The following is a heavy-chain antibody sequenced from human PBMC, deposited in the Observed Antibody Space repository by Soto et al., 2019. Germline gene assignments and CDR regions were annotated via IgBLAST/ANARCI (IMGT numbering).Heavy chain of an antibody. D-gene: IGHD1-26*01. CDR2: ISGSGGRT. CDR3: AKDRLVGATWGSHYYGMDV. J-gene: IGHJ6*02. V-gene: IGHV3-23*01. Sequence: VQLLESGGGLVQPGGSLRLSCAASGFTFSSYALSWVRQAPGKGLEWVSAISGSGGRTSYADSVKGRFTISRDNSKNTLYLQMNSLRAEDTAVYYCAKDRLVGATWGSHYYGMDVWGQGTTVTVSS. CDR1: GFTFSSYA.